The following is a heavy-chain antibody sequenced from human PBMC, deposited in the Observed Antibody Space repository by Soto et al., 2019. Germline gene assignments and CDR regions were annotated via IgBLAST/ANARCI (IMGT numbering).Heavy chain of an antibody. J-gene: IGHJ3*02. V-gene: IGHV1-18*01. CDR2: ISAYNGNT. CDR3: ASDRAYYDSSVGAFDI. CDR1: GYTFTSYG. Sequence: ASVKVSCKASGYTFTSYGISWVRQAPGQGLEWMGWISAYNGNTNYAQKLQGRVTMTTDTSTSPAYMELRSLRSDDTAVYYCASDRAYYDSSVGAFDIWGQGTMVTVSS. D-gene: IGHD3-22*01.